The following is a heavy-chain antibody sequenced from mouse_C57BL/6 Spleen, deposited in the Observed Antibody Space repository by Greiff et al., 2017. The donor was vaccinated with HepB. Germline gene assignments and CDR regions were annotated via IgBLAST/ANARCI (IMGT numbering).Heavy chain of an antibody. CDR1: GYAFTNYL. V-gene: IGHV1-54*01. CDR3: ARWGGTTPQGH. CDR2: INPGSGGT. J-gene: IGHJ2*01. Sequence: QVQLQQSGAELVRPGTSVKVSCKASGYAFTNYLIEWVKQRPGQGLEWIGVINPGSGGTNYNEKFKGKATLTADKSSSTAYMQLSSLTSEDSAVYFCARWGGTTPQGHWGQGTTLTVSS. D-gene: IGHD1-1*01.